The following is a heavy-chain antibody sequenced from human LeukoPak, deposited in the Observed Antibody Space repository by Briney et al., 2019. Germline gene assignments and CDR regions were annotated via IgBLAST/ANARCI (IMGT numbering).Heavy chain of an antibody. Sequence: GGSLRLSCAAFGFTFSDYYMSWIRQAPGKGLEWVSYISSSGTTIYYADSVKGRFTISRDNAKNSLYLQMNSLRAEDTAVYYCARVRGYYDSNGYYAATYYFDYWGQGTLVTVSS. J-gene: IGHJ4*02. D-gene: IGHD3-22*01. V-gene: IGHV3-11*04. CDR3: ARVRGYYDSNGYYAATYYFDY. CDR1: GFTFSDYY. CDR2: ISSSGTTI.